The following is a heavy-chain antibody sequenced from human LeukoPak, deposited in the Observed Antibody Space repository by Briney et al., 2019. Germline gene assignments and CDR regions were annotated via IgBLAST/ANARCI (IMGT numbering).Heavy chain of an antibody. CDR3: AKGKDYVDLGPLDY. J-gene: IGHJ4*02. CDR2: ISYDGSNK. Sequence: GRSLRLSCAASGFTFSSYAMHWVRQAPGKGLEWVAVISYDGSNKYYADSVKGRFTISRDNSKNTLYLQMNSLRAEDTAVYYCAKGKDYVDLGPLDYWGQGTLVTVSS. V-gene: IGHV3-30*04. D-gene: IGHD4-17*01. CDR1: GFTFSSYA.